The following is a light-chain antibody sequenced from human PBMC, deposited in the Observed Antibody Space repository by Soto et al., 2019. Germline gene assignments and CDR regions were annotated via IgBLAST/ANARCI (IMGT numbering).Light chain of an antibody. CDR1: QSISSW. CDR2: DAS. V-gene: IGKV1-5*01. Sequence: GDRVTITCRASQSISSWLAWYQQKPGKAPKLLIYDASSLESGVPSRFSGSGSGTEFTLTISSLQPDDIATYYCQQYNKYWAFGQGTKVDIK. CDR3: QQYNKYWA. J-gene: IGKJ1*01.